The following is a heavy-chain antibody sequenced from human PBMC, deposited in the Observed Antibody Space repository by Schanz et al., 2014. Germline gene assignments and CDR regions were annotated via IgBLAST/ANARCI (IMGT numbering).Heavy chain of an antibody. CDR2: IWYDGSNE. D-gene: IGHD6-19*01. J-gene: IGHJ6*03. Sequence: VQLVESGGVVVQPGGSLRLSCAGSGFTFSNHGMHWVRQSPGKGLEWVALIWYDGSNEYYADAVKGRFTNSRDNPKKTLYLKMNSQRAEDKAVYYCARDHQWLARYYMDVWGKGTTVTVSS. CDR3: ARDHQWLARYYMDV. CDR1: GFTFSNHG. V-gene: IGHV3-33*08.